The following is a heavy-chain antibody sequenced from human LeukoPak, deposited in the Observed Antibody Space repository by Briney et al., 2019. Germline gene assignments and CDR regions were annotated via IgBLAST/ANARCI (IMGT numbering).Heavy chain of an antibody. Sequence: SETLSLTCAVYGGSFSGYYWSWIRQPPGKGLEWIGEINHSGSTNYNPSLKSRVTISVDTSKNQFSLKLSSVTAADTAVYYCARDSGEYGIDYWGQGTLVTVSS. CDR3: ARDSGEYGIDY. CDR1: GGSFSGYY. CDR2: INHSGST. V-gene: IGHV4-34*01. D-gene: IGHD4-17*01. J-gene: IGHJ4*02.